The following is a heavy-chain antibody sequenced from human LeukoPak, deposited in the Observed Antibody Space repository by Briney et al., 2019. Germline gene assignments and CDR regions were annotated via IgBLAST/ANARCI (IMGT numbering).Heavy chain of an antibody. CDR2: INPKSGGT. CDR3: ARGGSGSYYLYFDY. Sequence: ASVKVSCKASGFSFTGWYMHWARQAAGQGLEWIGWINPKSGGTRYVQKFQGRVTMTGDTSISTAYMELSRLRSDDTAVYYCARGGSGSYYLYFDYWGEGTMVTVSS. CDR1: GFSFTGWY. V-gene: IGHV1-2*02. J-gene: IGHJ4*02. D-gene: IGHD3-10*01.